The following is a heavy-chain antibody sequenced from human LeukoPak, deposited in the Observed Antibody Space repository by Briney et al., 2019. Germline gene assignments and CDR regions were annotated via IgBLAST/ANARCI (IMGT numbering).Heavy chain of an antibody. CDR3: ATYRQVLLPFES. J-gene: IGHJ4*02. CDR1: GFTFSSYS. D-gene: IGHD2-8*02. V-gene: IGHV3-48*01. CDR2: ISSSSSTI. Sequence: GGSLRLSCAASGFTFSSYSMNWVRQAPGKGLEWVSYISSSSSTIYYADSVKGRFTISRDNAKKSLYLQMNSLRAEDTAIYYCATYRQVLLPFESWGQGTLVTVSS.